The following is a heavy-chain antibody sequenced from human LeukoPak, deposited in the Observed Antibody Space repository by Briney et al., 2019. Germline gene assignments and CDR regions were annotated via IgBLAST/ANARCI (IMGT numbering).Heavy chain of an antibody. CDR1: GFTFSSYG. D-gene: IGHD3-10*01. V-gene: IGHV3-30*02. J-gene: IGHJ4*02. Sequence: PGGSLRLSCAASGFTFSSYGIHWVRQAPGKGLEWVAFIRYDGSNKYYADSVKGRFTISRDNSKNTLYLQMNSLRAEDTAVYYCAKLCGMEGFGESNFDYWGQGTLVTVSS. CDR3: AKLCGMEGFGESNFDY. CDR2: IRYDGSNK.